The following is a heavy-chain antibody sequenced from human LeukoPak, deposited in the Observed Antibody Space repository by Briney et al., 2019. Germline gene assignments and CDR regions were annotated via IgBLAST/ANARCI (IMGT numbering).Heavy chain of an antibody. Sequence: ASVKVSCKASGCTFTSYGISWVRQAPGQGLEWMGWISAYNGNTNYAQKLQGRVTMTTDTSTSTAYMELRSLRSDGTAVYYCARGGGFFTMVRGDLDYWGQGTLVTVSS. V-gene: IGHV1-18*01. D-gene: IGHD3-10*01. CDR2: ISAYNGNT. CDR1: GCTFTSYG. CDR3: ARGGGFFTMVRGDLDY. J-gene: IGHJ4*02.